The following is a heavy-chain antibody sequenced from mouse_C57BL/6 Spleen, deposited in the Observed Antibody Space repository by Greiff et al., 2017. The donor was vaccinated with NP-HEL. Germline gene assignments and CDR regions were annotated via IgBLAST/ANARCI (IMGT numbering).Heavy chain of an antibody. CDR1: GYAFSSYG. CDR3: ARGAPYYFDY. V-gene: IGHV1-80*01. J-gene: IGHJ2*01. CDR2: IYPGDGDT. Sequence: QVQLQQSGAELVKPGASVKISCKASGYAFSSYGMNWVKQRPGKGLEWIGQIYPGDGDTNYNGKFKGKATLTADKSSTTAFLQLSRLTSEAAAVYFCARGAPYYFDYWGQGTTLTVSS.